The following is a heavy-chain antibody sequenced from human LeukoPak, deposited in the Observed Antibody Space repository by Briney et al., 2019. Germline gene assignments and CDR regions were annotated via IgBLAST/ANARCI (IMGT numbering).Heavy chain of an antibody. CDR3: ARLKRGIGAAGTSLRGWFDP. J-gene: IGHJ5*02. D-gene: IGHD6-13*01. Sequence: ASVKVSCKASGYTFTGYYMHWVRQAPGQGLEWMGWINPNSGGTNYAQKFQGRVTMTRDTSISTDYMELSSLRSEDTAVYYCARLKRGIGAAGTSLRGWFDPWGQGTLVTVSS. CDR2: INPNSGGT. V-gene: IGHV1-2*02. CDR1: GYTFTGYY.